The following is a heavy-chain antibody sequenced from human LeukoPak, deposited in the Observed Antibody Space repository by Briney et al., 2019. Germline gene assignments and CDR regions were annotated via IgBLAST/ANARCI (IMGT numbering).Heavy chain of an antibody. D-gene: IGHD5-12*01. V-gene: IGHV3-21*01. CDR2: ISSSSSYI. CDR1: GFTFSSYS. CDR3: ARDSGTDIVATTGQEY. J-gene: IGHJ4*02. Sequence: GGSLRLSCAASGFTFSSYSMNWVRQAPGKGLEWVSSISSSSSYIYYADSVKGRFTISRDNAKNSLYLQMNSLRAEDTAVYYRARDSGTDIVATTGQEYWGQGTLVTVSS.